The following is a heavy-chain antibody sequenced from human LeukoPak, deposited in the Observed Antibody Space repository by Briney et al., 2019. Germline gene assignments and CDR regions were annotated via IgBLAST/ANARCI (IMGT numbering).Heavy chain of an antibody. Sequence: GSLRLSCAASGFTFSSYAMHWVRQAPGKGLEWVAVISYDGSNKYYADSVKGRFTISRDNSKNTLYLQMNSLRAEDTAVYYCAKWFHDLTYYYDSSGYPNLYMDVWGKGTTVTVSS. J-gene: IGHJ6*03. CDR1: GFTFSSYA. V-gene: IGHV3-30-3*02. CDR3: AKWFHDLTYYYDSSGYPNLYMDV. CDR2: ISYDGSNK. D-gene: IGHD3-22*01.